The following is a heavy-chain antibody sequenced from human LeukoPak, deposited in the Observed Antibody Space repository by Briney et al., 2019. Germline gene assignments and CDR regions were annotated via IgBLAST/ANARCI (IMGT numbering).Heavy chain of an antibody. V-gene: IGHV3-30*01. Sequence: QPGGSLRLSCAASGFTFSSYAMHWVRQAPGKGLEWVAVISYDGSNKYYADSVKGRFTISRDNSKNTLYLQMNSLRAEDTAVYYCARDPSPSIAARPCWFDPRGQGTLVTVSS. J-gene: IGHJ5*02. D-gene: IGHD6-6*01. CDR2: ISYDGSNK. CDR1: GFTFSSYA. CDR3: ARDPSPSIAARPCWFDP.